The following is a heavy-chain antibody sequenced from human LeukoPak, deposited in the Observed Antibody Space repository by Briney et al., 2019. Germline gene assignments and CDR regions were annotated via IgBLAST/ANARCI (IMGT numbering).Heavy chain of an antibody. Sequence: GGSLRLSCSVSGFTFSTYVMHWVRQAPGKGLEYVSAISSNGDNTYYADSVKGRFTISRDNFKNTLYPQMSSLRADDTAVYYCVRGTGYWGQGTLVTVSS. CDR2: ISSNGDNT. CDR1: GFTFSTYV. V-gene: IGHV3-64D*06. J-gene: IGHJ4*02. CDR3: VRGTGY.